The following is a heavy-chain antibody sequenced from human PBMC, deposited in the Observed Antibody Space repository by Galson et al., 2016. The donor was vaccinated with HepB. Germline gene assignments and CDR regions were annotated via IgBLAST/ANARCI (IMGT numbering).Heavy chain of an antibody. CDR3: AKLEDIVFERHYYGLDV. Sequence: SCKASGGTFIAYTIGWVRQAPGQGLEWMGGIIPLYGTANYAQKFQGRVAITADESTSTAYMELSSLRFEDTAVYYCAKLEDIVFERHYYGLDVWGQGTTVTVSS. CDR1: GGTFIAYT. V-gene: IGHV1-69*01. J-gene: IGHJ6*02. D-gene: IGHD2-15*01. CDR2: IIPLYGTA.